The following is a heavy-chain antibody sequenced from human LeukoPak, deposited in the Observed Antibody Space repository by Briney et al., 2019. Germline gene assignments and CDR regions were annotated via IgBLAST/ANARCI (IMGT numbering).Heavy chain of an antibody. V-gene: IGHV4-61*01. D-gene: IGHD4-17*01. CDR1: GGSVSSGSYY. CDR2: IYYSGST. J-gene: IGHJ4*02. CDR3: ARDPADGDYFDY. Sequence: SETLSLTCTGSGGSVSSGSYYWSWIRQPPGKGLEWIGYIYYSGSTNYNPSLKSRVTISVDTSKNQFSLKLSSVTAADTAVYYCARDPADGDYFDYWGQGTLVTVSS.